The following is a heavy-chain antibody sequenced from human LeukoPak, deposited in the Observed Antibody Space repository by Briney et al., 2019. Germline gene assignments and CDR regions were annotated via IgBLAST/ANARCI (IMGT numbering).Heavy chain of an antibody. CDR3: ATYSSSWYSDDAFDI. CDR1: GYTFTGYY. J-gene: IGHJ3*02. CDR2: INPNSGGT. D-gene: IGHD6-13*01. V-gene: IGHV1-2*06. Sequence: ASVKVSCKASGYTFTGYYMHWVRQAPGQGLEWMGRINPNSGGTNYAQKFQGRVTMTRDTSISTAYMELSRLRSDDTAVYYCATYSSSWYSDDAFDIWGQGTMVTVSS.